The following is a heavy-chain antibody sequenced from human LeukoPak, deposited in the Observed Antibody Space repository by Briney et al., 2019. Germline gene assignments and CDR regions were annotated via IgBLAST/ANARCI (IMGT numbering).Heavy chain of an antibody. CDR1: GFIFSSYS. Sequence: GGSLRLSCEASGFIFSSYSMGWVRQAPGKGLEWVSHIYGSGSATTYADTVKGRFTISRDNSKNTLFLQMNSLGAEDTALYYCATGRWFGEFAGSAFEDWGQGTLVTVSS. V-gene: IGHV3-23*01. J-gene: IGHJ4*02. CDR2: IYGSGSAT. D-gene: IGHD3-10*01. CDR3: ATGRWFGEFAGSAFED.